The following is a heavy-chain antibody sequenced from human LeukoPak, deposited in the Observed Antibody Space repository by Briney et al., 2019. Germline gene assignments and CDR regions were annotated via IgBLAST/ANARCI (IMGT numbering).Heavy chain of an antibody. J-gene: IGHJ6*02. CDR1: GSTFTGYY. CDR3: ARAWIQLWPPYYYGMDV. V-gene: IGHV1-2*02. D-gene: IGHD5-18*01. CDR2: TNPNSGGT. Sequence: ASVKVSRTASGSTFTGYYMHWVRQAPGQGLEWMGGTNPNSGGTNYAQKFQGRVTMTRDTSISTAYMELSRLRSDDTAVYYCARAWIQLWPPYYYGMDVWGQGTTVTVSS.